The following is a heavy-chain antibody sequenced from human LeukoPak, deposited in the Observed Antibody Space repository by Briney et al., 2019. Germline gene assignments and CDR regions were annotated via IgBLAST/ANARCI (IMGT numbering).Heavy chain of an antibody. CDR3: ARSGHTFYHYYMDV. Sequence: GGSLRLSCAASGFAFSSFEMNWVRQAPGKGLEWISYISSSGNTIYYADSVKGRFTISRDNAKNSLSLRKNSLRAEDTAVYYCARSGHTFYHYYMDVWGKGTTITISS. CDR1: GFAFSSFE. CDR2: ISSSGNTI. V-gene: IGHV3-48*03. J-gene: IGHJ6*03.